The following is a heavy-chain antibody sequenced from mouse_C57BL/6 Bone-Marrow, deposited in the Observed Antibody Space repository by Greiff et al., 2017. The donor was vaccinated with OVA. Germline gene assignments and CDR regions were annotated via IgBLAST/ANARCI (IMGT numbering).Heavy chain of an antibody. CDR1: GFTFSDFY. V-gene: IGHV7-1*01. J-gene: IGHJ2*01. CDR2: SRNKANDYTT. Sequence: EVKLMESGGGLVQSGRSLRLSCATSGFTFSDFYMEWVRQAPGQGLEWIAASRNKANDYTTEYSASVKGRFIVSRDTSQSILYLQMNALRAEDTAIYYCARDYLYFDYWGQGTTLTVSS. D-gene: IGHD5-1*01. CDR3: ARDYLYFDY.